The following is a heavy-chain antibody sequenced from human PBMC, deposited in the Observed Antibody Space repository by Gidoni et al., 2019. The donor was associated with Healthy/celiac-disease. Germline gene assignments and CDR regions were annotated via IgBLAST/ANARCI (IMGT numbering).Heavy chain of an antibody. Sequence: EVQLVESGGGLVQPGGSLRLSCAASGFTFSSYSMNWVSYISSSSSTKYYADSVKGRFTISRDNAKNSLYLQMNSLRAEDTAVYYCARAPSTTGTPYYYYGMDVWGQGTTVTVSS. CDR2: ISSSSSTK. D-gene: IGHD1-1*01. CDR3: ARAPSTTGTPYYYYGMDV. CDR1: GFTFSSYS. V-gene: IGHV3-48*01. J-gene: IGHJ6*02.